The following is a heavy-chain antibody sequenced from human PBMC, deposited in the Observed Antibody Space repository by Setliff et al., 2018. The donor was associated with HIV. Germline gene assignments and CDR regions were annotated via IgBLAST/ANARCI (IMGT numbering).Heavy chain of an antibody. V-gene: IGHV1-46*01. D-gene: IGHD2-15*01. CDR2: IYPSDGST. CDR1: GFTFSNYA. CDR3: ARQDIILDY. J-gene: IGHJ4*02. Sequence: ASVKVSCKTSGFTFSNYAIHWVRQAPGQGLEWMGIIYPSDGSTNYAQKFQGRVTMTRDTSASTIYMELSSLRSEDTAVYYCARQDIILDYWGQGTLVTVSS.